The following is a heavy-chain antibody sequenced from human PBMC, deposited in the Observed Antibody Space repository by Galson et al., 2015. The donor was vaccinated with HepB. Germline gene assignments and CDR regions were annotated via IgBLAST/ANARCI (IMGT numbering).Heavy chain of an antibody. J-gene: IGHJ5*02. CDR3: ARGAIPGVMSRGWFDP. V-gene: IGHV1-2*02. D-gene: IGHD3-10*01. CDR2: INPKSGGT. CDR1: TYSFTDYY. Sequence: SVKVSCKASTYSFTDYYMHWVRQAPGQGLEWMGCINPKSGGTNYAQKFQGRVTMTRDTSISTGYMELSSLRSDDTAVYYCARGAIPGVMSRGWFDPWGQGALVTVSS.